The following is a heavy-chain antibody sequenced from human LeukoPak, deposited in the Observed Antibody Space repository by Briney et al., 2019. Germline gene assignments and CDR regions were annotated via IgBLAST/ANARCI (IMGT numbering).Heavy chain of an antibody. CDR3: ARSGNYGEYVL. Sequence: GESLKISCKGSGYTFRIYWIAWVRQMPGKGLEWMGTIYPGDSDTRYNPSFQGPVTISADESISTAYLQWSSLKASDTAIYYCARSGNYGEYVLWGQGTLVTVSS. CDR1: GYTFRIYW. CDR2: IYPGDSDT. J-gene: IGHJ4*02. V-gene: IGHV5-51*01. D-gene: IGHD4-17*01.